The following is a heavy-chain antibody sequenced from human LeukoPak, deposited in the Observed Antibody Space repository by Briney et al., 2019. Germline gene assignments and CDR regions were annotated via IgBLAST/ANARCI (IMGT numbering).Heavy chain of an antibody. Sequence: SETLSLTCTVSGGSISSYYWSWIRQPPGKGLEWIGYIYYSGSTNYNPSLKSRVTISVDTSKNQFSLKLSSVTAADTAVYYCASSPVGATDYWGQGTLVTVSS. CDR2: IYYSGST. V-gene: IGHV4-59*01. CDR1: GGSISSYY. J-gene: IGHJ4*02. CDR3: ASSPVGATDY. D-gene: IGHD1-26*01.